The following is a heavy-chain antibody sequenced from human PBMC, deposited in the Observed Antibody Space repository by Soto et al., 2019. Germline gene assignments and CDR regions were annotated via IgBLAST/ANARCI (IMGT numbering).Heavy chain of an antibody. CDR3: ARDHHRYSGYDYVDY. Sequence: SGGSLRLSCAASGFTFSSYAMHWVRQAPGKGLEWVAVISYDGNNKYYADSVKGRFTISRDNSKNTLYLQMNSLRAEDTAVYYCARDHHRYSGYDYVDYWGQGTLVTVSS. J-gene: IGHJ4*02. CDR1: GFTFSSYA. CDR2: ISYDGNNK. V-gene: IGHV3-30-3*01. D-gene: IGHD5-12*01.